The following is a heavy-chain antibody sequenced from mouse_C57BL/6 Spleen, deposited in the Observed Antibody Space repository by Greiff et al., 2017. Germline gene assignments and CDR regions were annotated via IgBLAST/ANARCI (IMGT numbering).Heavy chain of an antibody. CDR1: GFTFSSYA. CDR3: ARGEASYFDY. V-gene: IGHV5-4*03. J-gene: IGHJ2*01. CDR2: ISDGGSYT. D-gene: IGHD6-1*01. Sequence: DVKLQESGGGLVKPGGSLKLSCAASGFTFSSYALSWVRQTPEKRLEWVATISDGGSYTYYPDNVKGRFTISRDNAKNHLYLQMSHLKSEDTAMYYCARGEASYFDYWGQSATLTVSS.